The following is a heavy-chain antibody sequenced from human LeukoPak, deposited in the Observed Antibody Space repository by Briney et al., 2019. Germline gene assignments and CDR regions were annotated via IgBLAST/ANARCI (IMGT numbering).Heavy chain of an antibody. CDR1: GDSVPSNSAA. V-gene: IGHV6-1*01. CDR2: TYYRSKWYN. Sequence: SQTLSLTCAISGDSVPSNSAAWIWIRQSPSRGLECLGRTYYRSKWYNDYAVSVKSRITINPDTSKNQFSLQLNSVTPEDTAVYYCARALRYSSGWALDYWGQGTLVTVSS. D-gene: IGHD6-19*01. J-gene: IGHJ4*02. CDR3: ARALRYSSGWALDY.